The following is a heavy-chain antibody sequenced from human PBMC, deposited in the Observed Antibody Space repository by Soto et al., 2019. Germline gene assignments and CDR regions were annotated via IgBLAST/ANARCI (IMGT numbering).Heavy chain of an antibody. V-gene: IGHV1-2*04. J-gene: IGHJ5*02. CDR1: GYTFIDYY. Sequence: QLVQSGAEVKEPGASVKVSCKTSGYTFIDYYIHWVRQAPGQGLEWMGWINPKTGGTNYAQKFQDWVTMTRDTSISAAYMELSRLTYDDTAVYYCALASGTYAENWLDPWGQGTLVTVSS. D-gene: IGHD1-26*01. CDR2: INPKTGGT. CDR3: ALASGTYAENWLDP.